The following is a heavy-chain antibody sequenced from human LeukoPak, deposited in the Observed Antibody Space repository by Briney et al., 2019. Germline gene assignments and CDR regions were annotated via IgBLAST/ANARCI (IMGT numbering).Heavy chain of an antibody. CDR1: GGSISSYY. V-gene: IGHV4-4*07. CDR2: IYTSGST. D-gene: IGHD3-9*01. CDR3: ARENTYHDLLTGLLAMDV. Sequence: SETLSLTCTVSGGSISSYYWNWIRQPAGKGLEWIGRIYTSGSTNYNPSLKSRVTMSVDTSKNQFSLKLSSVTAADTAVYYCARENTYHDLLTGLLAMDVWGQGTTVTISS. J-gene: IGHJ6*02.